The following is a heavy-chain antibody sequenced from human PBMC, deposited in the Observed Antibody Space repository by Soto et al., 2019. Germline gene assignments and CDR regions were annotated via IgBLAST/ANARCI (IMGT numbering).Heavy chain of an antibody. D-gene: IGHD3-3*01. CDR1: GYSFTSYD. Sequence: QVQLVQSGAEVKKPGASVKVSCKTSGYSFTSYDMNWVRQATGQGLEWVGWMNPNSGNTGYAQKFQGRGTMTRDTSITAGYLALTSLTSEDTAVYDCARGGFLEHPFVSWGQGTLVIVSS. CDR3: ARGGFLEHPFVS. V-gene: IGHV1-8*01. J-gene: IGHJ4*02. CDR2: MNPNSGNT.